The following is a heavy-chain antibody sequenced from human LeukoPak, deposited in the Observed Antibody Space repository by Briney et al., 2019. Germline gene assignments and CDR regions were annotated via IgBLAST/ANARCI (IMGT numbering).Heavy chain of an antibody. J-gene: IGHJ5*02. V-gene: IGHV4-39*01. CDR1: GGSISSSSYY. Sequence: PSETLSLTCTVSGGSISSSSYYWGWIRQPPGKGLEWIGSIYYSGSTYYNPSLKSRVTISVDTSNNQFSLKLSSVTAADTAVYYCARQVGMTAAAVLDPWGQGTLVTVSS. D-gene: IGHD6-25*01. CDR3: ARQVGMTAAAVLDP. CDR2: IYYSGST.